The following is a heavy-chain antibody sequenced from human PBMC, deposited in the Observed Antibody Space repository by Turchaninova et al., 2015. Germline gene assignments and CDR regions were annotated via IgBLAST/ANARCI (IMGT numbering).Heavy chain of an antibody. V-gene: IGHV1-3*01. CDR1: GYTFTSYA. CDR2: IKDGNGNT. D-gene: IGHD6-19*01. J-gene: IGHJ4*02. CDR3: ARVNQYSSGWYGTFDY. Sequence: QVQLVQSGAEVKKPGASVKVSCKASGYTFTSYAMHWVRQAPGHRLEWMGWIKDGNGNTKYSQKFQERVTLTGDTSANTAYMELSSLRSEDTAVYYCARVNQYSSGWYGTFDYWGQGTLVTVSS.